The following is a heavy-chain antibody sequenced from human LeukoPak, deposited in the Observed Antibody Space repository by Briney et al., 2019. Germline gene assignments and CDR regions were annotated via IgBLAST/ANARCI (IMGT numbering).Heavy chain of an antibody. CDR1: GFTFSSYA. Sequence: GGSLRLSCAASGFTFSSYAMSWVRQAPGKGLDWVSAISGSGGSTYYADTVKGRFTISRDNSKNTLYLQMNSLRAEDTAVYSCAKDLSTWRQIGWFDPWGQGTLVTVSS. V-gene: IGHV3-23*01. CDR2: ISGSGGST. D-gene: IGHD2/OR15-2a*01. CDR3: AKDLSTWRQIGWFDP. J-gene: IGHJ5*02.